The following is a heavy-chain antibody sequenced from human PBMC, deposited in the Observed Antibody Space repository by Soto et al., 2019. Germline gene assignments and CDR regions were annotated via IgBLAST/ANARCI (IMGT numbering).Heavy chain of an antibody. CDR2: ISWNSGSI. CDR1: GFTFDDYA. Sequence: GGSLRLSCAASGFTFDDYAMHWVRQAPGKGLEWVSGISWNSGSIGYADSVKGRFTISRDNAKNSLYLQMNSLRAEDTALYYCAKAYSSSSFYYYYYMAVWGKGTTVTVSS. J-gene: IGHJ6*03. D-gene: IGHD6-6*01. V-gene: IGHV3-9*01. CDR3: AKAYSSSSFYYYYYMAV.